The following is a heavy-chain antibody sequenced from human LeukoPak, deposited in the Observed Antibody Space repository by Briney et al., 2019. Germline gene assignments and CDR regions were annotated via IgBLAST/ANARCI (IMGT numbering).Heavy chain of an antibody. CDR1: GFTFSSYS. D-gene: IGHD4-11*01. CDR2: ISADGGGT. J-gene: IGHJ4*02. Sequence: GGSLRLSCAASGFTFSSYSMNWVRQAPGKGLEWVSTISADGGGTHYADSVRGRFTISRDNSKKMLYLQMNSLRAEDTALYYCAKDLQYPVDSWGQGALVTVSS. CDR3: AKDLQYPVDS. V-gene: IGHV3-23*01.